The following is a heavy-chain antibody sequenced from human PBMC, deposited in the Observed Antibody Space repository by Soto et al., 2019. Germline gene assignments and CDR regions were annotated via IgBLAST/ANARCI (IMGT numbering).Heavy chain of an antibody. D-gene: IGHD3-22*01. CDR2: IIPIFGTA. J-gene: IGHJ5*02. CDR3: ARGWSRDSSGYYESWFDP. CDR1: GGTFSSYA. V-gene: IGHV1-69*01. Sequence: QVQLVQSGAEVKKPGSSVKVSCKASGGTFSSYAISWVRQAPGQGLEWMGGIIPIFGTANYAQKFQGRVTITADESASTAYMELSSLRSEDTAVYYCARGWSRDSSGYYESWFDPWGQGTLVTVSS.